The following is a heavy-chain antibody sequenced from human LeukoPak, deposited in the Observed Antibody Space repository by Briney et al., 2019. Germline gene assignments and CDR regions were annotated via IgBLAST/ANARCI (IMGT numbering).Heavy chain of an antibody. CDR2: MNPTSGHT. V-gene: IGHV1-8*01. J-gene: IGHJ4*02. CDR3: ARSPVGVRKKHDF. CDR1: GYTFTSYD. Sequence: ASVKVSCKASGYTFTSYDINWVRQATGQGLEWMGWMNPTSGHTGYAQNFQGRVTMTRDTSISTAYMELNSLTSEDTAVYYCARSPVGVRKKHDFWGQGTLVIGSS. D-gene: IGHD3-10*01.